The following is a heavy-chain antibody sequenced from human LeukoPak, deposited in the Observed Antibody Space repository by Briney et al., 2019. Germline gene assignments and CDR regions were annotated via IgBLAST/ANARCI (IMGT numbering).Heavy chain of an antibody. J-gene: IGHJ4*02. V-gene: IGHV3-48*04. CDR2: ITDDASTI. CDR1: GFTFSTYS. Sequence: PGGSLRLSCAASGFTFSTYSMNWVRQAPGKGLEWISYITDDASTIYYAGSVQGRFTISRDNAENSLFLQMTSLRVEDTAVYYCVARGGWARFDYWGQGALVTVSA. CDR3: VARGGWARFDY. D-gene: IGHD6-19*01.